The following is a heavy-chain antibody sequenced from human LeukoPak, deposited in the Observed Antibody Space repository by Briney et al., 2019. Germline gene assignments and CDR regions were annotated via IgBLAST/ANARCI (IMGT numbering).Heavy chain of an antibody. V-gene: IGHV4-39*07. CDR3: ARGLGYGSGSSH. CDR2: IYYTGST. J-gene: IGHJ4*02. Sequence: SETLSLTCTVSGGSITSSSYYWGWIRQPPGKGPEWIGSIYYTGSTNYNPSLKSRVTISVDTSKNQFSLKLSSVTAADTAVYYCARGLGYGSGSSHWGQGTLVTVSS. CDR1: GGSITSSSYY. D-gene: IGHD3-10*01.